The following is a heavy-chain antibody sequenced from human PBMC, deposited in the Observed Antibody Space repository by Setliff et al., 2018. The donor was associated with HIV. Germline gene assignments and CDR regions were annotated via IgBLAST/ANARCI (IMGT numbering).Heavy chain of an antibody. D-gene: IGHD6-13*01. Sequence: RASGKVSCKVSGYTLTELSMHWVRQAPGKGLEWMGGFDPEDGKTIYAQKFQGRVTMTEDTSTDTAYMELSSLRSEDTAVYYCATLRSNWYPYWGQGTLVTVSS. CDR2: FDPEDGKT. CDR3: ATLRSNWYPY. V-gene: IGHV1-24*01. J-gene: IGHJ4*02. CDR1: GYTLTELS.